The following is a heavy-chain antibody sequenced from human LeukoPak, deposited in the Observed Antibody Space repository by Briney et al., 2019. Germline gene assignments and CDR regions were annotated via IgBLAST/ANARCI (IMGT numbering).Heavy chain of an antibody. CDR2: IYYSGST. V-gene: IGHV4-59*01. CDR1: GGSISSYY. CDR3: ARLWFGELFPDA. Sequence: KPSETLSLTCTVSGGSISSYYWSWIRQPPGKGLEWIGYIYYSGSTNYNPSLKSRVTISVDTSKNQFSLKLSSVTAADTAVYYCARLWFGELFPDAWGQGTLVTVSS. D-gene: IGHD3-10*01. J-gene: IGHJ5*02.